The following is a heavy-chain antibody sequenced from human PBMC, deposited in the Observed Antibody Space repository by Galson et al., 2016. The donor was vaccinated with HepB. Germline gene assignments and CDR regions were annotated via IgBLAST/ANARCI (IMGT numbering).Heavy chain of an antibody. CDR3: GKHGGFDY. CDR2: ISSSDGRT. J-gene: IGHJ4*02. D-gene: IGHD3-16*01. V-gene: IGHV3-23*01. CDR1: GFTFNTYA. Sequence: SLRLSCAASGFTFNTYAMTWVRQAPGKGLEWVSSISSSDGRTWYADSVRGRFTISRDNSKNTLYLDMNSLRAGDTAVYYCGKHGGFDYWGQGALVTVSS.